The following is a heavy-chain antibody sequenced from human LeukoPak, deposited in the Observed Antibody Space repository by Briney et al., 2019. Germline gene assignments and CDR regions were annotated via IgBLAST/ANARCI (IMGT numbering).Heavy chain of an antibody. CDR1: GFTFSTSS. D-gene: IGHD6-13*01. CDR2: ISSSSSYI. CDR3: ARGFSAAAGTGAFDM. V-gene: IGHV3-21*01. J-gene: IGHJ3*02. Sequence: AGGSLRLSCAASGFTFSTSSINWVRQAPGKGLEWVSSISSSSSYIYYGDSVKGRFTISRDNAKNALYLQMNSLRAEDTAVYYCARGFSAAAGTGAFDMWGQGTMVTVSS.